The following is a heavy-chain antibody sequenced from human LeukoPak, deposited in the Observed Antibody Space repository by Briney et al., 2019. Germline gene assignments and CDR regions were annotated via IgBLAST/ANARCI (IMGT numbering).Heavy chain of an antibody. D-gene: IGHD2-8*01. CDR2: INHSGST. J-gene: IGHJ5*02. V-gene: IGHV4-34*01. Sequence: PSETLSLTCAVYGGSFSGYYWSWIRQPPGKGLEWIGEINHSGSTNYNPSLKSQVTISVDTSKNQFSLKLSSVTAADTAVYYCARLRYCTNGVCPRGQGTQVTVSS. CDR3: ARLRYCTNGVCP. CDR1: GGSFSGYY.